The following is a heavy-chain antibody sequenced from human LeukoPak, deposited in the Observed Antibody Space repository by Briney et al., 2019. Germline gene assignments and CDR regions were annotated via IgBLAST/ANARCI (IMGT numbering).Heavy chain of an antibody. CDR2: IYYSGST. J-gene: IGHJ4*02. CDR3: ARGGGMVRGVTSVDY. Sequence: SETLSLTCTVSGGSISSGDYYWSRIRQPPGKGLEWIGYIYYSGSTYYNPSLKSRVTISVDTSKNQFSLKLSSMTAADTAVYYCARGGGMVRGVTSVDYWGQGTLVTVSS. V-gene: IGHV4-30-4*01. D-gene: IGHD3-10*01. CDR1: GGSISSGDYY.